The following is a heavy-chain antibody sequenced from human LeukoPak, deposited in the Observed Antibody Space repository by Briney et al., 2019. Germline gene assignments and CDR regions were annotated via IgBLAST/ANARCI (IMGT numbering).Heavy chain of an antibody. CDR3: ARKRKGAYDFDY. J-gene: IGHJ4*02. Sequence: PRETLTLTCTVSGGSISSYYWSWIQQPAGKGLEWIGRIYTSGSTNYNPSLKSRVTMSVDTSNNQFSLKLSSVTAADTAVYYCARKRKGAYDFDYWGQGTLVTVSS. CDR1: GGSISSYY. V-gene: IGHV4-4*07. D-gene: IGHD3-16*01. CDR2: IYTSGST.